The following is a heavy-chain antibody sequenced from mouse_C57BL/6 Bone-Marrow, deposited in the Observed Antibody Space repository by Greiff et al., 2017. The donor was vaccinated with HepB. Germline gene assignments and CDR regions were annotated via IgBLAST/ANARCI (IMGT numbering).Heavy chain of an antibody. CDR3: TTGTAQATSYAMDY. V-gene: IGHV14-4*01. CDR1: GFNFKDDY. CDR2: IDPENGDT. D-gene: IGHD3-2*02. J-gene: IGHJ4*01. Sequence: VQLKQSGAELVRPGASVKLSCTASGFNFKDDYMHWVKQRPEQGLEWIGWIDPENGDTEYASKFQGKATITADTSSNTAYLQLSSLTSEDTAVYYCTTGTAQATSYAMDYWGQGTSVTVSS.